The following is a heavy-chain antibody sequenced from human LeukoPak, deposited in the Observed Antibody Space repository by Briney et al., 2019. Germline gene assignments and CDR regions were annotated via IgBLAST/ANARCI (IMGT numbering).Heavy chain of an antibody. D-gene: IGHD3-3*01. V-gene: IGHV3-23*01. Sequence: GGSLRLSCAASGFIFSSYWMRWVRQAPGKGLEWVSAISGSGGSTYYADSVKGRLTISRDNSKNTLYLQMNSLRAEDTAVYYCAKGTYYDFWSGSLPFDYWGQGTLVTVSS. J-gene: IGHJ4*02. CDR3: AKGTYYDFWSGSLPFDY. CDR2: ISGSGGST. CDR1: GFIFSSYW.